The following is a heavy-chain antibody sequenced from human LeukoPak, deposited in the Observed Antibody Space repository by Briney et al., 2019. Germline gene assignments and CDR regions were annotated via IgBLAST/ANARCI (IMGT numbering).Heavy chain of an antibody. J-gene: IGHJ4*02. CDR2: FDPEDGET. CDR3: ATAYYYDSSGYYYRGSDY. Sequence: ASAKVSCKVSGYTLTELSMHWVRQAPGKGLEWMGGFDPEDGETIYAQKFQGRVTMTEDTSTDTAYMELSSLRSEDTAVYYCATAYYYDSSGYYYRGSDYWGQGTLVTVSS. CDR1: GYTLTELS. V-gene: IGHV1-24*01. D-gene: IGHD3-22*01.